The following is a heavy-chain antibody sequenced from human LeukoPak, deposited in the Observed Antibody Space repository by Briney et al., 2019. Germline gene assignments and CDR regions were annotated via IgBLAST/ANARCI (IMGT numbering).Heavy chain of an antibody. Sequence: GGSLRLSCAASGFTFSSYAMSWVRQAPGKGLEWVSGISGSGATIYYADSVEGRFTISRDNSKNTLYLQMNSLRAEDTAVYYCAKSPGTTGWFDPWGQGTLVTVSS. CDR1: GFTFSSYA. J-gene: IGHJ5*02. V-gene: IGHV3-23*01. CDR3: AKSPGTTGWFDP. CDR2: ISGSGATI. D-gene: IGHD1-1*01.